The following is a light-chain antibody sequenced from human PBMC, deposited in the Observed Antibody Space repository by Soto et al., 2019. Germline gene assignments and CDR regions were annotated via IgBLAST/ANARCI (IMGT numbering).Light chain of an antibody. CDR1: QSVSSY. CDR3: QQRSNWPIT. CDR2: DAS. V-gene: IGKV3-11*01. J-gene: IGKJ5*01. Sequence: EIVLTQSPATLSFSPGERSTLSFSASQSVSSYLALYQQKPGQAPRLLIYDASNRATGIPARFSGSGSGTDFTLTISSLEPEDFAVYYCQQRSNWPITFGQGTRLEIK.